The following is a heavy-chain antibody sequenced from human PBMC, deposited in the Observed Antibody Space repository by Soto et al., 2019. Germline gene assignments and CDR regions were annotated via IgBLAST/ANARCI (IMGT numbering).Heavy chain of an antibody. J-gene: IGHJ4*02. Sequence: QVQLVESGGGVVQPGRSLRLSCAASGFTFSSYGMHWVRQAPGKGLEGVAIISYDGSDKYYGDSVEGRFTISRDNSKNMLYLQMDSLRADDTAVYYCAKDNPTTAYWGQGTLVTVSS. CDR1: GFTFSSYG. CDR3: AKDNPTTAY. V-gene: IGHV3-30*18. D-gene: IGHD1-1*01. CDR2: ISYDGSDK.